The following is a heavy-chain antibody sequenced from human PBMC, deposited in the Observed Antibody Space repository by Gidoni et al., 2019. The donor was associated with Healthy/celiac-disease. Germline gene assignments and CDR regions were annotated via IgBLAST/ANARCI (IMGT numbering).Heavy chain of an antibody. D-gene: IGHD3-9*01. CDR3: ARDGPDWEWATPYYGMDV. CDR2: IYYSGST. J-gene: IGHJ6*02. V-gene: IGHV4-61*01. CDR1: GGSGSSGSYY. Sequence: QVQLQESGPGLVKPSETLSLTCTVSGGSGSSGSYYWSWIRQPPGKGLEWIGYIYYSGSTNYNPSLKSRVTISVDTSKNQFSLKLSSVTAADTAVYYCARDGPDWEWATPYYGMDVWGQGTTVTVSS.